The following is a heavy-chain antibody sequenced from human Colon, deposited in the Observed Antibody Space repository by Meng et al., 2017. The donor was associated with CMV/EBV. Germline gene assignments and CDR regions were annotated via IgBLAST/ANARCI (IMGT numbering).Heavy chain of an antibody. CDR3: ARDFRSGSGYAYYNYGMDV. Sequence: GSLRLSCTVPGGSISSYYWSWIRQPPGKGLEWIGYIYYSGSTNYNPSLKSRVTISVDSSKNQFSLNLRSVTAADTPVYYCARDFRSGSGYAYYNYGMDVWGQGTTVTVSS. J-gene: IGHJ6*02. D-gene: IGHD3-22*01. CDR2: IYYSGST. CDR1: GGSISSYY. V-gene: IGHV4-59*01.